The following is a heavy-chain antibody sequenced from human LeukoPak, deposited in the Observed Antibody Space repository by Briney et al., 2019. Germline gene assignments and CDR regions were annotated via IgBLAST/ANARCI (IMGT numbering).Heavy chain of an antibody. Sequence: GGSLRLSCAASGFTLSIYNMNWVRQAPGKGLEWLSYISSTSSTIYYADSVKGRFTISRDNAKNSLYLQMNSLRAEDTAVYYCASDSRFDPWGQGTLVTVSS. CDR1: GFTLSIYN. CDR3: ASDSRFDP. V-gene: IGHV3-48*01. D-gene: IGHD3-22*01. CDR2: ISSTSSTI. J-gene: IGHJ5*02.